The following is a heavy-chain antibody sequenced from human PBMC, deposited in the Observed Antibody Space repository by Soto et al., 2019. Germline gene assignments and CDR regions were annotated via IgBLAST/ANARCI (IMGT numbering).Heavy chain of an antibody. CDR2: IYSGGST. CDR3: ARDQGYSHY. J-gene: IGHJ4*02. CDR1: GCTVSNNY. V-gene: IGHV3-66*01. D-gene: IGHD5-18*01. Sequence: LRLCCAXSGCTVSNNYMSWVRQAPGKGLEWVSVIYSGGSTYYADSVKGRFTISRDNSKNTLYLQMNSLRAEDTAVYYCARDQGYSHYWGQGTLVTVSS.